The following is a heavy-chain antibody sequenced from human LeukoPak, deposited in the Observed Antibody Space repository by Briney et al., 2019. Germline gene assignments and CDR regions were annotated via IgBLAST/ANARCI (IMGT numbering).Heavy chain of an antibody. CDR1: GGSISSYY. V-gene: IGHV4-59*01. CDR3: ATPSYCGGDCYDDAFDI. J-gene: IGHJ3*02. D-gene: IGHD2-21*02. Sequence: SETLSLTCTVSGGSISSYYWSWIRQPPGKGPEWIGYIYYSGSTNYNPSLKSRVTISVDTSKNQFSLKLSSVTAADTAVYYCATPSYCGGDCYDDAFDIWGQGTMVTVSS. CDR2: IYYSGST.